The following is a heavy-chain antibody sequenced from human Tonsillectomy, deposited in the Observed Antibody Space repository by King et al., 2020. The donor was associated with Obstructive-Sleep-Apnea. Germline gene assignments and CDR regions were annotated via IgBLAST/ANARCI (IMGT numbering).Heavy chain of an antibody. J-gene: IGHJ5*02. CDR3: ARDCAGTPGGPWFDP. CDR2: IYYSGST. CDR1: GASISSGGYY. Sequence: VQLQESGPGLVKPSQTLSLTCTVSGASISSGGYYWSWIRQLPGKGLEWFGYIYYSGSTYYNPSLKSRGTISVDTSKNQFSLKLTSVTAADTAGYYCARDCAGTPGGPWFDPWGQGTLVTVSS. V-gene: IGHV4-31*03. D-gene: IGHD2-21*01.